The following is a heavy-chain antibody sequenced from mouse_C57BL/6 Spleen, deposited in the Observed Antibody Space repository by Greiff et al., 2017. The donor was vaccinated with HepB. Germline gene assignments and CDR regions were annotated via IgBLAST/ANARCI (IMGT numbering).Heavy chain of an antibody. CDR3: TRDSYGSRGGYFEV. CDR1: GFTFSSYA. Sequence: EVMLVESGEGLVKPGGSLKLSCAASGFTFSSYAMSWVRQTPEKRLEWVAYISSGGDYIYYADTVKGRFTISRDNARNTLYLQMSSLKSEDTAMYYCTRDSYGSRGGYFEVWGTGTTVTVSS. V-gene: IGHV5-9-1*02. CDR2: ISSGGDYI. D-gene: IGHD1-1*01. J-gene: IGHJ1*03.